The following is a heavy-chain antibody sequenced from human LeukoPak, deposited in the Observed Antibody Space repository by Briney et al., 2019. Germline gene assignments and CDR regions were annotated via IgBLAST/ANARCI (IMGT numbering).Heavy chain of an antibody. V-gene: IGHV4-59*08. Sequence: SETLSLTCTVSGGPISSYYWSWIRQPPGKGLEWIGYIYYSGSTNYNPSLKSRVTISVDTSKNQFSLKLSSVTAADTAVYYCARRFYDSSGYYNDYWGQGTLVTVSS. CDR2: IYYSGST. D-gene: IGHD3-22*01. J-gene: IGHJ4*02. CDR3: ARRFYDSSGYYNDY. CDR1: GGPISSYY.